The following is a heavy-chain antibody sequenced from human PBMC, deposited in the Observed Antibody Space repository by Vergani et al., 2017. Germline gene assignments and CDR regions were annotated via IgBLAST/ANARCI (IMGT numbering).Heavy chain of an antibody. CDR3: ARAGVPAALDY. D-gene: IGHD2-2*01. Sequence: QVQLQESGPGLVKPSETLSLTCTVSGGSISSYYWSWIRQPPGKGLEWIGYIYYSGSTNYNPSRKSRVTISVDTSKNQFSLKLSSVTAADTAVYYCARAGVPAALDYWGQGTLVTVSS. CDR1: GGSISSYY. J-gene: IGHJ4*02. CDR2: IYYSGST. V-gene: IGHV4-59*01.